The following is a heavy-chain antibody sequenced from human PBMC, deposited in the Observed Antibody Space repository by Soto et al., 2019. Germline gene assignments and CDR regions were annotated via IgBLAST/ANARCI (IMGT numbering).Heavy chain of an antibody. V-gene: IGHV3-23*01. CDR1: GFTFSSYA. CDR2: ISGGGGSI. D-gene: IGHD2-8*01. Sequence: EVQLLESGGGLVQPGGSLRLSCTASGFTFSSYAMNWVRQAPGEGLEWVSGISGGGGSIYYADSVKGLFTISRDNSKNSLYLQMSNLSAEDTVIYYCAKDLMVAPGDYFGYWGHGTLVIVSS. CDR3: AKDLMVAPGDYFGY. J-gene: IGHJ4*01.